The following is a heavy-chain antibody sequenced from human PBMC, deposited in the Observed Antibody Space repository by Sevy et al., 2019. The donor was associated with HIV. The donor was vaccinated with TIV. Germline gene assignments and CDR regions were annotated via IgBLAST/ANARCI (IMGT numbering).Heavy chain of an antibody. CDR2: IWYDGRKK. V-gene: IGHV3-33*06. Sequence: GGSLRLSCAASGFTFSKYGMHWVRQAPGKGLEWVAIIWYDGRKKYYADSVKGRVTISRDNSKNTVYLQMDSLRAEDTGVYYCAKDPADCSTTTCYSWDYYYMDVWGKGTTVTVSS. CDR3: AKDPADCSTTTCYSWDYYYMDV. CDR1: GFTFSKYG. D-gene: IGHD2-2*01. J-gene: IGHJ6*03.